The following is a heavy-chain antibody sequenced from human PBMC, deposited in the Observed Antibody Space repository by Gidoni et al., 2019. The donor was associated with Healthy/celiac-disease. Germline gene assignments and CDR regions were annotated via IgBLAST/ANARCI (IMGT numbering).Heavy chain of an antibody. Sequence: EVQLLESGGGLVQPGGSLRLSWAAAGFPFSSYAMSWVRQAPGKGLEWVSAIRGSGGSTYYADSVKGRFTISRDNSKNTLYLQMNSLRAEDTAVYYCAKDWRKAAMDPYYFDYWGQGTLVTVSS. D-gene: IGHD5-18*01. CDR3: AKDWRKAAMDPYYFDY. CDR1: GFPFSSYA. V-gene: IGHV3-23*01. J-gene: IGHJ4*02. CDR2: IRGSGGST.